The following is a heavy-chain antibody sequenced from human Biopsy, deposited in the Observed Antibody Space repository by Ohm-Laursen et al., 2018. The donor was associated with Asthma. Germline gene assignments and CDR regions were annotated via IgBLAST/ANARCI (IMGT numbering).Heavy chain of an antibody. Sequence: SLRLSCTASGFSFDDYAMYWVRQAPGKGLEWVAGISCNSGNIGYAGSVKGRFTVSRDNVKNSLYLQMNSLRAEDTALYYCAKDMGAGGNDDDSFIGYYGMGVWGQGATVTVSS. CDR3: AKDMGAGGNDDDSFIGYYGMGV. CDR1: GFSFDDYA. J-gene: IGHJ6*02. CDR2: ISCNSGNI. V-gene: IGHV3-9*01. D-gene: IGHD3-16*01.